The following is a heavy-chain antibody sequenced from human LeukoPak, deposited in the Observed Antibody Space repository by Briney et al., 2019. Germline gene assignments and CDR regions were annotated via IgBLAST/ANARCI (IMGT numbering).Heavy chain of an antibody. V-gene: IGHV3-23*01. CDR3: AKDTHGYPGGIDY. CDR2: ISGSGGRT. D-gene: IGHD3-22*01. Sequence: GGSLRLSCAASGFTFSSYAMSWVRQAPGKGLEWVSAISGSGGRTYYADSVKGRFTISRDNSKNTLYLQMNSLRAEDTAVYYCAKDTHGYPGGIDYWGQGTLVTVSS. J-gene: IGHJ4*02. CDR1: GFTFSSYA.